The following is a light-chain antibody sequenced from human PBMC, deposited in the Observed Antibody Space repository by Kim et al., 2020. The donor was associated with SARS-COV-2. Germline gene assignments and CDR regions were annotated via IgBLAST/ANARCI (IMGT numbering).Light chain of an antibody. CDR3: QQYDTSSRT. CDR1: QYISSR. J-gene: IGKJ1*01. Sequence: DIQMTQSPSTLSASVGDRVTITCRASQYISSRLAWYQQKPGKAPKLLIYDASSLESGVPSRFSGSESGTELTLTITNLQPDDFATYYCQQYDTSSRTFGQGTKVDIK. CDR2: DAS. V-gene: IGKV1-5*01.